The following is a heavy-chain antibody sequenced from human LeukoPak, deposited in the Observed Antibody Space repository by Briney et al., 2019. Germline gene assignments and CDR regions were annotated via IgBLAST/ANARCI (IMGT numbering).Heavy chain of an antibody. CDR2: IHPNSGST. CDR3: ARPHSSSFYVVDY. J-gene: IGHJ4*02. D-gene: IGHD6-13*01. CDR1: GYSLRDYY. Sequence: ASGKVSCKASGYSLRDYYMHWVRQAPGQGLEWMGRIHPNSGSTNYAQNFQGRVTMTRDTSISTAYMELTRLRYDDTAVYYCARPHSSSFYVVDYWGQGTLVTVSS. V-gene: IGHV1-2*06.